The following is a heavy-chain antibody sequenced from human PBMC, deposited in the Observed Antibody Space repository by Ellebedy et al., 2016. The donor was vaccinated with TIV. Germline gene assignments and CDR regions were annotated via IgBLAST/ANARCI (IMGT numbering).Heavy chain of an antibody. CDR3: ARDDRRHYYDSSGSIDY. V-gene: IGHV4-31*03. CDR1: GGSISSGGYY. CDR2: IYYSGST. Sequence: SETLSLXXTVSGGSISSGGYYWSWIRQHPGKGLEWIGYIYYSGSTYYNPSLKSRVTISVDTSKNQFSLKLSSVTAADTAVYYCARDDRRHYYDSSGSIDYWGQGTLVTVSS. D-gene: IGHD3-22*01. J-gene: IGHJ4*02.